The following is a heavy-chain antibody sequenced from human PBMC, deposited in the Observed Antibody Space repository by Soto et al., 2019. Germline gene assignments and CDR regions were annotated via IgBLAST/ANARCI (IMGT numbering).Heavy chain of an antibody. CDR2: ISAYNGNT. D-gene: IGHD3-3*01. V-gene: IGHV1-18*01. J-gene: IGHJ5*02. Sequence: ASVKVSCKASGYTFTSYGISWVRQAPGQGLEWMGWISAYNGNTNYAQKLQGRVTMTTDTSTSTAYMELRSLRSDDTAVYYCARTLQSLYYDFWSGYSGWFDPWGQGTLVTVSS. CDR1: GYTFTSYG. CDR3: ARTLQSLYYDFWSGYSGWFDP.